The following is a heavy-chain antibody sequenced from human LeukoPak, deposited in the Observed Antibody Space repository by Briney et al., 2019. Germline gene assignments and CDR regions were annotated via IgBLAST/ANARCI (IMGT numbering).Heavy chain of an antibody. CDR3: ARDGVHSHYMDV. CDR2: ISSSGSTI. J-gene: IGHJ6*03. D-gene: IGHD3-3*01. Sequence: QAGGSLRLSCAASGFTFSSYEMNWVRQAPGKGLEWVSYISSSGSTIYYADSVKGRFTISRDNAENSVFLQMNSLRAEDTAVYYCARDGVHSHYMDVWGKGTAVTVSS. CDR1: GFTFSSYE. V-gene: IGHV3-48*03.